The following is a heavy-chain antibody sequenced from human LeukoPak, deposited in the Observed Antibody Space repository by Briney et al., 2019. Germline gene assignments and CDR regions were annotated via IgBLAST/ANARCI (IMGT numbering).Heavy chain of an antibody. D-gene: IGHD1-7*01. V-gene: IGHV1-46*01. CDR1: GYTFTSYY. CDR2: INPSGGST. CDR3: ARDGGITGTSNWFDP. J-gene: IGHJ5*02. Sequence: ASVKVSCKASGYTFTSYYMHWVRQAPGQGLEWMGIINPSGGSTSYAQKFQGRVTMTRDMSTSTVYMELSSLRSEDTAVYYCARDGGITGTSNWFDPWGQGTLVTVSS.